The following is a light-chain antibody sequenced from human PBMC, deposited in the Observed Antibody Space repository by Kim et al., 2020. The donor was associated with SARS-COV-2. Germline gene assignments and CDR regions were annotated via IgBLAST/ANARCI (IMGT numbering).Light chain of an antibody. CDR1: SSNIGASYD. V-gene: IGLV1-40*01. CDR3: QSYDSSLSGYV. J-gene: IGLJ1*01. Sequence: GVTNPCAGSSSNIGASYDVHWYQHLPRTAPKLLIYGNSNRPSGVPDRFSGSKSGTSASLAITGLQAEDEADYYCQSYDSSLSGYVFGTGTKVTVL. CDR2: GNS.